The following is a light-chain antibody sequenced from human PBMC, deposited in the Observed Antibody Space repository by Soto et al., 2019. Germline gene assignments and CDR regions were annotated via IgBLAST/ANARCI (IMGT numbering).Light chain of an antibody. Sequence: IGLTQSPATLSLAPGERATLSCRSSQSVSNFLAWYQQKPGQAPRLLISDASNTATGIPGRFSGSGSGTDCSVTISNREPEDFAVYYCQQHSNWPWPFGQGTKVQI. CDR3: QQHSNWPWP. V-gene: IGKV3-11*01. CDR1: QSVSNF. CDR2: DAS. J-gene: IGKJ1*01.